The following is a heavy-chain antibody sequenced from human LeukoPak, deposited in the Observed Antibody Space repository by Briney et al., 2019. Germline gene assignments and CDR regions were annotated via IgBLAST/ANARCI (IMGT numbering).Heavy chain of an antibody. V-gene: IGHV1-3*01. CDR3: AREIDRDDYNRFFDY. J-gene: IGHJ4*02. Sequence: ASVNVSCKASGYTFSTYTMHWVRQAPGQRLEWMGWINAGNGNTKYSQKFQGRVTITRDTSASTAYMEMSSLRSEDTAVYYCAREIDRDDYNRFFDYWGQGTLVTVSS. D-gene: IGHD5-24*01. CDR1: GYTFSTYT. CDR2: INAGNGNT.